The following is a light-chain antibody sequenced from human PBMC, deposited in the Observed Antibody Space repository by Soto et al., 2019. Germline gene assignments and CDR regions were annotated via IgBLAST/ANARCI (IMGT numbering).Light chain of an antibody. CDR2: GAS. V-gene: IGKV3-20*01. CDR1: QSVSSSF. J-gene: IGKJ1*01. Sequence: IVLTQSPGTLSFSPGERATVSCRASQSVSSSFLAWYQQKPGQAPRLLIYGASSRATGIPDRFSGSGSGTDFTLTISRLEPEDFAVYYCQQYGSSPQTFGQGTKVDIK. CDR3: QQYGSSPQT.